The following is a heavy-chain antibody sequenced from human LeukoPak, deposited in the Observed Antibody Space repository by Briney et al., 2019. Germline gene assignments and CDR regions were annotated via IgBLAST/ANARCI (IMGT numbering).Heavy chain of an antibody. Sequence: GGSLRLSCAASGFTLTSYAMNWVRQAPGKGLEWVSGIRGSGGTTYYADSVKGRFTISRDNSKNTLYLQMNSLRAEDTAIYYCAKNQEIFDYWGQGTLVTVSS. V-gene: IGHV3-23*01. CDR2: IRGSGGTT. J-gene: IGHJ4*02. CDR1: GFTLTSYA. CDR3: AKNQEIFDY.